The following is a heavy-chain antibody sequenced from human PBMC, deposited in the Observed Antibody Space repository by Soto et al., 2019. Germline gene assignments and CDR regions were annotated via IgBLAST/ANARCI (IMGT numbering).Heavy chain of an antibody. Sequence: PSETLSLTCTVSGGSISSSSYYWGWIRQPPGKGLEWIGSIYYSGSTYYNPSLKSRVTISVDTSKNQFSLKLSSVTAADTAVYYCARDHVRFLEWLLYKGGFDYCGQGTLVTVSS. V-gene: IGHV4-39*02. D-gene: IGHD3-3*01. CDR1: GGSISSSSYY. CDR3: ARDHVRFLEWLLYKGGFDY. J-gene: IGHJ4*02. CDR2: IYYSGST.